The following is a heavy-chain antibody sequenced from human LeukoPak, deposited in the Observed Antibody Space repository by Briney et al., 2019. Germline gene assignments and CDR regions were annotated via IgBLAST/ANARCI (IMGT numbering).Heavy chain of an antibody. CDR3: STGSGHAFDI. V-gene: IGHV1-18*01. Sequence: ASVKVSCKASGYTFTSYGISWVRQAPGQGLEWMGWISAYNGNTNYAQNLQGRVTTTTDTSTSTGYMELRSLRSDDTAVYYCSTGSGHAFDIWGRGTMVTVSS. J-gene: IGHJ3*02. D-gene: IGHD3-10*01. CDR2: ISAYNGNT. CDR1: GYTFTSYG.